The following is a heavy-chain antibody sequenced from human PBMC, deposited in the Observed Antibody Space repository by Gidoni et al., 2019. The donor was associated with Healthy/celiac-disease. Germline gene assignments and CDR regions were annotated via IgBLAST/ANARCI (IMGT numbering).Heavy chain of an antibody. CDR2: ISSSSSYI. CDR3: ARDAPTVTTAAFDI. J-gene: IGHJ3*02. CDR1: GFTFSSYS. V-gene: IGHV3-21*01. Sequence: EVQLVESGGGLVKPGGSLRLSCAASGFTFSSYSMNWVCQAPGKGLEWVSSISSSSSYIYYADSVKGRFTISRDNAKNSLYLQMNSLRAEDTAVYYCARDAPTVTTAAFDIWGQGTMVTVSS. D-gene: IGHD4-17*01.